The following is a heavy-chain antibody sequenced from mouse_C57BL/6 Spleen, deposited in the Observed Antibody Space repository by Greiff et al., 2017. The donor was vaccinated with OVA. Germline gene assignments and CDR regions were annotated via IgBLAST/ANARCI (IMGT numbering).Heavy chain of an antibody. D-gene: IGHD2-5*01. V-gene: IGHV7-3*01. Sequence: DVMLVESGGGLVQPGGSLSLSCAASGFTFTDYYMSWVRQPPGKALEWLGFIRNKANGYTTEYSASVKGRFTISRDNSQSILYLQMNALRAEDSATYYCARSLSNYDAMDYWGQGTSVTVSS. CDR2: IRNKANGYTT. CDR1: GFTFTDYY. CDR3: ARSLSNYDAMDY. J-gene: IGHJ4*01.